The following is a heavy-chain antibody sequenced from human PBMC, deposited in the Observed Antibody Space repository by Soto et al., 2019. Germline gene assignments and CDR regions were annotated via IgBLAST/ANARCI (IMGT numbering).Heavy chain of an antibody. CDR2: ITWSSGSI. CDR3: AQSSGYYGGALDY. D-gene: IGHD3-3*01. Sequence: GGSLRLSCAASGFTFDDYAMHWVRQGPGKGLEWVSGITWSSGSIAYADSVKGRFTISRDNAKNSLYLQMNSLRAEDTALYYCAQSSGYYGGALDYWGPGTLVTVYS. J-gene: IGHJ4*02. CDR1: GFTFDDYA. V-gene: IGHV3-9*01.